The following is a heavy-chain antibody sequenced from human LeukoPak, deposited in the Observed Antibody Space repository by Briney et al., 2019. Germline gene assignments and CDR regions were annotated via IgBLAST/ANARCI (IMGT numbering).Heavy chain of an antibody. J-gene: IGHJ4*02. CDR3: TRAHYDSSGYYLN. V-gene: IGHV3-73*01. Sequence: GGSLRLSCAASGFTFSGSAMNWVRQASGKGLEWVGRIRSKANSYATAYAASVKGRFTIHRDDSKNTAYLQMNSLKTEDTAVYYCTRAHYDSSGYYLNWGQGTLVTVSS. D-gene: IGHD3-22*01. CDR1: GFTFSGSA. CDR2: IRSKANSYAT.